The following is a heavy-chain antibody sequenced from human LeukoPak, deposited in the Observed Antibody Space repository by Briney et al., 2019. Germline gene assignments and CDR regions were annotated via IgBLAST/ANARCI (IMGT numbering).Heavy chain of an antibody. V-gene: IGHV3-30*02. CDR1: GFSFRDYG. J-gene: IGHJ5*02. CDR2: TPYDGSIQ. CDR3: AKGAKRVVGATTHWIDP. D-gene: IGHD1-26*01. Sequence: GGSLRLSCAASGFSFRDYGMHWVRQAPGKGLEWVAFTPYDGSIQVYADSVRGRFSISRDNDQNTLFLQMDSLGVEDTAVYYCAKGAKRVVGATTHWIDPWGQGTLVTVSS.